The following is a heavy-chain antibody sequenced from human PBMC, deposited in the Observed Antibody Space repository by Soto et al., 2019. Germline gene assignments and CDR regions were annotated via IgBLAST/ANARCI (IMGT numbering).Heavy chain of an antibody. CDR3: ARHDYGDGFSY. CDR2: IFSTGTT. V-gene: IGHV4-39*01. J-gene: IGHJ4*02. CDR1: GGSISSYY. Sequence: SETLSLTCTVSGGSISSYYWGWIRRPPGKGLEWIATIFSTGTTHYNPSLRSRVTISVDTSKNQFSLTVRSVTAADTAAYYCARHDYGDGFSYWGQGSQVTVSS. D-gene: IGHD4-17*01.